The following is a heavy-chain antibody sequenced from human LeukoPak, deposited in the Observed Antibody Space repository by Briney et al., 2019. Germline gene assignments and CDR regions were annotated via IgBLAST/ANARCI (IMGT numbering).Heavy chain of an antibody. CDR1: AFLFRDAW. D-gene: IGHD3-9*01. V-gene: IGHV3-15*01. J-gene: IGHJ4*02. CDR2: IKSKSDGETT. CDR3: YIGRILTTYHED. Sequence: PGGSLRLSCAASAFLFRDAWMSWVRQAPGKGLEWVGRIKSKSDGETTDYAATVKDRFTISRDDSKNTLYLQMNSLKTEDTAVYYCYIGRILTTYHEDWGQGTLVTVSS.